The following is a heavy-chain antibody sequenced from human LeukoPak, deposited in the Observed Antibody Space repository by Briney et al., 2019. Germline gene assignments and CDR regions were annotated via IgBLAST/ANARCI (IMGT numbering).Heavy chain of an antibody. CDR3: ARDRGWLQSRHAFDI. D-gene: IGHD5-24*01. CDR2: IYCSGST. J-gene: IGHJ3*02. V-gene: IGHV4-59*01. Sequence: PSETLSLTSTLSGGSISSYYWSSIRQPPGKGLEWIGYIYCSGSTNYNPSLKSRVTISVDTSKNQFSLKLSSVTAADTAVYYCARDRGWLQSRHAFDIWGQGTMVTVSS. CDR1: GGSISSYY.